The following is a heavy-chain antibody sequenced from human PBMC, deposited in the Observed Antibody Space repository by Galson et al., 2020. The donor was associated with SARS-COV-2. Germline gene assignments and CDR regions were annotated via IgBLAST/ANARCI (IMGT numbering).Heavy chain of an antibody. J-gene: IGHJ4*02. CDR1: GDSMSSNLYY. Sequence: SETLSLTCTVSGDSMSSNLYYWTWIRQPAGKGLEWIGHVSTSGYTNYNFSLESRVAMSVDMSQHHFSLHLTSVTAADTAVYYCARVLRLNYIFDSWGQGMLVTVSS. V-gene: IGHV4-61*09. CDR2: VSTSGYT. D-gene: IGHD1-7*01. CDR3: ARVLRLNYIFDS.